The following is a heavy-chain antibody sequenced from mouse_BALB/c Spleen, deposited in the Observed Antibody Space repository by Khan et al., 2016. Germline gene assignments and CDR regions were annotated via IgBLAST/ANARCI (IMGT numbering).Heavy chain of an antibody. J-gene: IGHJ4*01. CDR2: ISYSGST. Sequence: EVKLEVSGPSLVKPSQTLSLTCSVPGDSITSGYWNWIRKFPGNKLEYMGYISYSGSTYYNPSLKSRISITRDTSKNQYYLQLNSVTTEDTATYXSARSPYGNYAMDYWGQGTSVTVSS. V-gene: IGHV3-8*02. D-gene: IGHD2-10*02. CDR3: ARSPYGNYAMDY. CDR1: GDSITSGY.